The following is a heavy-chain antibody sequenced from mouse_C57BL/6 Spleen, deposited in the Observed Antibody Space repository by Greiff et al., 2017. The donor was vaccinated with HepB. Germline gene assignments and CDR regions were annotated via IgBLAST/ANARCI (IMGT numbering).Heavy chain of an antibody. CDR2: IYPGSGNT. V-gene: IGHV1-76*01. Sequence: QVQLQQSGAELVRPGASVKLSCKASGYTFTDYYINWVKQRPGQGLEWIARIYPGSGNTYYNEKFKGKATLTAEKSSSTDYMQLSSLTSEDSAVYFCARWRVYDGYYHAMDYWGRGTSVTVSS. CDR3: ARWRVYDGYYHAMDY. J-gene: IGHJ4*01. D-gene: IGHD2-3*01. CDR1: GYTFTDYY.